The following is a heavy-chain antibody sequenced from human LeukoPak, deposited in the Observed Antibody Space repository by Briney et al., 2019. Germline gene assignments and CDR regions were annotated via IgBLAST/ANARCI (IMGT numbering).Heavy chain of an antibody. V-gene: IGHV1-69*06. J-gene: IGHJ4*02. D-gene: IGHD6-13*01. Sequence: SVKVSCKASGGTFSSYAISWVRQAPGQGLDWMGGIIPIFGTANYAQKFQGRVTITADKSTSTAYMELSSLRSEDTAVYYCASSSSSWSQYYFDYWGQGTLVTVSS. CDR1: GGTFSSYA. CDR2: IIPIFGTA. CDR3: ASSSSSWSQYYFDY.